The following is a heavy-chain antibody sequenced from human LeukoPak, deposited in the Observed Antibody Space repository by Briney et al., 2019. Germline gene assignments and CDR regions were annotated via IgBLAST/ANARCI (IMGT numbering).Heavy chain of an antibody. CDR1: GYTFTSYD. D-gene: IGHD6-13*01. CDR3: ARFVAAACYFDF. Sequence: ASVKVSCKASGYTFTSYDINWVRQATGQGLEWMGWMNPNSGNTGYAQKFQGRVTMTRNTSISTAYMELSSLRSEDTAVYYCARFVAAACYFDFWGQGTLVTVSS. CDR2: MNPNSGNT. J-gene: IGHJ4*02. V-gene: IGHV1-8*01.